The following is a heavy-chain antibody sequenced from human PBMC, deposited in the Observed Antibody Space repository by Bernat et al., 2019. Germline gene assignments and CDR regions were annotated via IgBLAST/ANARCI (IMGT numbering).Heavy chain of an antibody. CDR2: ISWNSGSI. J-gene: IGHJ4*02. D-gene: IGHD5-24*01. CDR3: AKDIRGGGYNGLGLFDY. Sequence: EVQLVESGGGLVQPGRSLRLSCAASGFTFDDYAMHCVRQAPGKGLEWVSGISWNSGSIGYADSVKGRFTISRDNAKNSLYLQMNSMRAADTALYYCAKDIRGGGYNGLGLFDYWGQGTLVTVSS. V-gene: IGHV3-9*01. CDR1: GFTFDDYA.